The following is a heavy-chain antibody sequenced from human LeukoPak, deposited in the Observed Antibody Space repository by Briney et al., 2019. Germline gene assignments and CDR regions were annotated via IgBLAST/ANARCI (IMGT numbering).Heavy chain of an antibody. CDR1: GFTFGDYA. V-gene: IGHV3-49*03. CDR3: TRYGSESYYRSSSTD. CDR2: IRSKAYGGTT. D-gene: IGHD3-10*01. J-gene: IGHJ4*02. Sequence: GGSLRPSCTASGFTFGDYAMSWFRQAPGKGLEWVGFIRSKAYGGTTEYAASVKGRFTISRDDSKSIAYLQMNSLKTEDTAVYYCTRYGSESYYRSSSTDWGQGTLVTVSS.